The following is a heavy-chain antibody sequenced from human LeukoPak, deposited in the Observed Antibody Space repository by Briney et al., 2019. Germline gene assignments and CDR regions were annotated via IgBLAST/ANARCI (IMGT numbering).Heavy chain of an antibody. CDR2: IIPIFGTA. Sequence: GASVKVSCKASGYTFTDYYIHWVRQAPGQGLEWMGGIIPIFGTANYAQKFQGRVTITTDESTSTAYMELSSLRSEDTAVYYCARGYCSSTSCYDYMDVWGKGTTVTVSS. CDR3: ARGYCSSTSCYDYMDV. J-gene: IGHJ6*03. D-gene: IGHD2-2*01. V-gene: IGHV1-69*05. CDR1: GYTFTDYY.